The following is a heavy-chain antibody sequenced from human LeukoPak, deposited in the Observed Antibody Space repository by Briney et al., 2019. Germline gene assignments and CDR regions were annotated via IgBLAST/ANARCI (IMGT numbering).Heavy chain of an antibody. CDR1: GFTFSTYT. V-gene: IGHV3-21*01. CDR3: AREASSIAARPDY. Sequence: GGSLRLSCAASGFTFSTYTMYWVRHPPGKGLEWVSIIGSSGGGIHYADSVKGRFTISRDNAKNSLYLQMNSLRAEDTAVYYCAREASSIAARPDYWGQGTLVTVSS. CDR2: IGSSGGGI. J-gene: IGHJ4*02. D-gene: IGHD6-6*01.